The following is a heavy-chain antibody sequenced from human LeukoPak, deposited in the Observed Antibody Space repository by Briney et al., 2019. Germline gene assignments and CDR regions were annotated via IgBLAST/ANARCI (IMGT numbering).Heavy chain of an antibody. CDR2: IYVVDSDT. V-gene: IGHV5-51*01. CDR3: ARPNYYDSSGSTLDAFDI. Sequence: GGSLKISCQGSGPPFTTFSSGWVPRMQGKGLGWIGIIYVVDSDTRYSPSFQGQVTISADKSISTAYLQWSSLKASDTAMYYCARPNYYDSSGSTLDAFDIWGQGTMVTVSS. CDR1: GPPFTTFS. D-gene: IGHD3-22*01. J-gene: IGHJ3*02.